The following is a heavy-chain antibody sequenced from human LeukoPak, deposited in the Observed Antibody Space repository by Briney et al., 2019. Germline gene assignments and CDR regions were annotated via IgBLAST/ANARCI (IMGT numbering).Heavy chain of an antibody. Sequence: SETLSLTCTVSGDSISRSSSYWGWLRQPPGKGLEWIGSFQYGGATYYNPSLKSRVTKSVDTSKNQFSLKLNSVTAADTAVYYCARHVSDCSAGSCYSYFDPWGQGTLVTVSS. D-gene: IGHD2-15*01. CDR2: FQYGGAT. CDR1: GDSISRSSSY. V-gene: IGHV4-39*01. J-gene: IGHJ5*02. CDR3: ARHVSDCSAGSCYSYFDP.